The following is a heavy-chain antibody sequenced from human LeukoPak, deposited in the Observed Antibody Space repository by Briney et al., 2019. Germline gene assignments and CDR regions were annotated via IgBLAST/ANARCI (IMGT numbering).Heavy chain of an antibody. CDR2: ISGSGGST. CDR3: AKGGTIFGVIDAFDI. J-gene: IGHJ3*02. Sequence: VGSLRLSCAASGFTFSSYAMSWVRQAPGKRLEWVSAISGSGGSTYYADSVKGRFTISRDNSKNTLYLQMNSLRAEDTAVYYCAKGGTIFGVIDAFDIWGQGTMVTVSS. D-gene: IGHD3-3*01. CDR1: GFTFSSYA. V-gene: IGHV3-23*01.